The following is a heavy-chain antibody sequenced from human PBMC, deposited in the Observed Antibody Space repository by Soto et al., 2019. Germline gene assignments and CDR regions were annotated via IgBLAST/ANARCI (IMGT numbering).Heavy chain of an antibody. D-gene: IGHD1-20*01. Sequence: PGGSLRLSCTGSGFTFGDYAMSWVRRAPGKGLEWVGFIRSKAYGGTTEWAASVRGRFTFSRDDSKRIAYLQMNSLRAEDTAVYYCASGITGTHLTLDYWGQGTLVTVSS. V-gene: IGHV3-49*04. CDR3: ASGITGTHLTLDY. J-gene: IGHJ4*02. CDR1: GFTFGDYA. CDR2: IRSKAYGGTT.